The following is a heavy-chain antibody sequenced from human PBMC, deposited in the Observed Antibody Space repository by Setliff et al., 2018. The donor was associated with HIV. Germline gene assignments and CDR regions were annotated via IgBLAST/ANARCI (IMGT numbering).Heavy chain of an antibody. J-gene: IGHJ3*02. CDR1: GYTFTTYA. D-gene: IGHD2-2*01. CDR3: ARLSSGAMWGGGAFDI. CDR2: INAGNGNT. V-gene: IGHV1-3*01. Sequence: ASVKVSCKASGYTFTTYAIHWVRQAPGQRLEWMGWINAGNGNTKYSQRFQGRVTITRDTSASTVYMDLSSLRSEDTAVYYCARLSSGAMWGGGAFDIWGQGTMVTVSS.